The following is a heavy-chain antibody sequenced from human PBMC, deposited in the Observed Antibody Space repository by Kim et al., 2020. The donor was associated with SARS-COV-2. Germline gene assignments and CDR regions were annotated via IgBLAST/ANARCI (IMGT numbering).Heavy chain of an antibody. V-gene: IGHV1-69*04. J-gene: IGHJ6*02. CDR1: GGTFSSYA. CDR3: ARDVSWGGYSYGHYYYYGMDV. Sequence: SVKVSCKASGGTFSSYAISWVRQAPGQGLEWMGRIIPILGIANYAQKFQGRVTITADKSTSTAYMELSSLRSEDTAVYYCARDVSWGGYSYGHYYYYGMDVWGQGTTVTVSS. CDR2: IIPILGIA. D-gene: IGHD5-18*01.